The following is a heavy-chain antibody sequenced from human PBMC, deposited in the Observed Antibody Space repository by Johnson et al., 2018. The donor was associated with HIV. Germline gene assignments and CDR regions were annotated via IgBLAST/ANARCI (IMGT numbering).Heavy chain of an antibody. CDR2: ISWNGGST. D-gene: IGHD4-17*01. CDR1: GFTFDDYA. Sequence: VQLVESGGGLVQPGRSLRLSCAASGFTFDDYAMHWVRQAPGKGLEWVSGISWNGGSTGYANSVKGRFTISRDNSKNTLYLQMGNLRAGDMAVYYWARDAVTPIWGQGTMVTVSS. J-gene: IGHJ3*02. V-gene: IGHV3-9*03. CDR3: ARDAVTPI.